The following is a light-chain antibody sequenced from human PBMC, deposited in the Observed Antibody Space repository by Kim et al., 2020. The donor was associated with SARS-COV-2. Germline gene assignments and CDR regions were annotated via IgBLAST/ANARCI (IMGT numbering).Light chain of an antibody. CDR3: QQYNSWPCT. CDR1: PGVSNN. V-gene: IGKV1-27*01. Sequence: VSRGDRGPITGRASPGVSNNLAWYQPKPGKFPQLLIFAASTMPSGIPSRFSGSGSGTDFTLTISSLQPEDFATYYCQQYNSWPCTFGQGTKVYIK. J-gene: IGKJ1*01. CDR2: AAS.